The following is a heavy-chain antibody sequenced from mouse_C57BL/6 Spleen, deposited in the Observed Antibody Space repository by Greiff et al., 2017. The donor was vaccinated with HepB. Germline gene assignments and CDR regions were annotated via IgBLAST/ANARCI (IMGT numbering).Heavy chain of an antibody. CDR2: INSDGGST. D-gene: IGHD2-10*02. V-gene: IGHV5-2*01. CDR3: ARRGRYGNYNWFAY. J-gene: IGHJ3*01. CDR1: EYEFPSHD. Sequence: DVHLVESGGGLVQPGESLKLSCESTEYEFPSHDMSWVRKTPEKRLELVAAINSDGGSTYYPDTMERRFIISRDNTKKTLYLQMSSLRSEDTALYYCARRGRYGNYNWFAYWGQGTLVTVSA.